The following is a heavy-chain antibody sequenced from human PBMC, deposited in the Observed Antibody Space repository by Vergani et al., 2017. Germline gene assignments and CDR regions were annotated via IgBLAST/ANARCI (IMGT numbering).Heavy chain of an antibody. Sequence: QVQLQESGPGLVKPSQTLSLTCTVSGGSFSSGNYYWSWIRQPAGKGLEWIGRIYTSGSTNYNPSLKSRVTLSLDTSKKQISLHLTSVTAADTAVYYCARHISVVRPSSMTAFDYWGQGTLVTVSS. V-gene: IGHV4-61*02. CDR1: GGSFSSGNYY. CDR3: ARHISVVRPSSMTAFDY. D-gene: IGHD2-21*01. J-gene: IGHJ4*02. CDR2: IYTSGST.